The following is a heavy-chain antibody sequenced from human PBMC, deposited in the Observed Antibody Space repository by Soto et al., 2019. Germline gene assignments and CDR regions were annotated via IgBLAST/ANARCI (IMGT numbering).Heavy chain of an antibody. CDR3: ARSLGETTSLVDY. V-gene: IGHV1-46*01. J-gene: IGHJ4*02. CDR1: GYIFIHCF. CDR2: INPSSGTT. D-gene: IGHD1-26*01. Sequence: QVQLVQSGAEMKQPGASVKLSCQASGYIFIHCFMHWVRQAPGQGLEWMGGINPSSGTTTYAQKFQGRVTVTRDTSTSTVYMELSSLGSGDTAMYYCARSLGETTSLVDYWGQGSLVTVS.